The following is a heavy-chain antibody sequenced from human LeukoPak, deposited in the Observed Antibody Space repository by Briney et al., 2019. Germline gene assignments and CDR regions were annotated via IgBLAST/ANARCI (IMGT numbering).Heavy chain of an antibody. CDR2: INAGNGNT. CDR1: GYTFTSYA. D-gene: IGHD6-19*01. CDR3: ARGSTRSSGWYFYFDY. Sequence: ASVKVSCKASGYTFTSYAMHWVRQAPGQRLEWMGWINAGNGNTKYSQKFQGRVTITRDTSASTAYMKLSSLRSEDTAVYYCARGSTRSSGWYFYFDYWGQGTLVTVSS. J-gene: IGHJ4*02. V-gene: IGHV1-3*01.